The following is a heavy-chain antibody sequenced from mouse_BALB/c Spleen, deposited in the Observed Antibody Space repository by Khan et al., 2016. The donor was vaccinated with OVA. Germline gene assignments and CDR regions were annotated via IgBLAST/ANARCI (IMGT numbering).Heavy chain of an antibody. V-gene: IGHV2-9*02. J-gene: IGHJ2*01. D-gene: IGHD1-3*01. CDR1: GFSLTSYG. CDR3: ARLEDI. Sequence: VQLQESGPGLVAPSQSLSITCTVSGFSLTSYGVHWVRQPPGKGLEWLGVIWAGGSTNYNSALMSSLSISKDNSKSQVFLTMNSLQADDTAMYYCARLEDIWGQGTTLTVSS. CDR2: IWAGGST.